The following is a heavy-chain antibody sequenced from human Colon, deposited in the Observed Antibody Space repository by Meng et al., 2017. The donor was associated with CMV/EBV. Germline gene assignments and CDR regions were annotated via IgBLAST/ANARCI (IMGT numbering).Heavy chain of an antibody. CDR2: INQSGST. CDR3: AREAGPFFGVIVYDS. CDR1: GGSLSGYY. D-gene: IGHD3-3*01. J-gene: IGHJ4*02. V-gene: IGHV4-34*01. Sequence: QVRVQQWGSGLLKTSETLSLTCGVSGGSLSGYYWTWIRQSPWKGLEWIGEINQSGSTNYNPSLKSRVTVSVDTSKNQFSLRVTSVTAADSALYYCAREAGPFFGVIVYDSWGQGTLVTVSS.